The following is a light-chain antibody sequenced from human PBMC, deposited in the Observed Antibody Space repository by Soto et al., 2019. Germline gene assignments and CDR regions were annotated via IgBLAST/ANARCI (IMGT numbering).Light chain of an antibody. CDR3: QQYDTSPRS. J-gene: IGKJ2*03. CDR2: GAS. V-gene: IGKV3-20*01. CDR1: QSVSNSY. Sequence: EIVLTQSPATLSLSPGERASLSCRASQSVSNSYLAWYQQKPGQAPRLLIFGASNRATDIPDRFSGSGSGTDFTLTITRLEPEEFAVYYCQQYDTSPRSFGQGTKLEIK.